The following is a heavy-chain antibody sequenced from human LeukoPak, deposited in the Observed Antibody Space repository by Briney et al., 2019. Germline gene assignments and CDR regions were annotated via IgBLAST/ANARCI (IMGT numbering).Heavy chain of an antibody. J-gene: IGHJ5*02. CDR3: ARANGRIRGVIIGPTWFDP. CDR2: ISAYNGNT. D-gene: IGHD3-10*01. Sequence: ASVKVSCKASGYTFTSYGISWVRQAPGQGLEWMGWISAYNGNTNYAQKLQGRVTMTTDTSTSTAYMELRSLRSDDTAVYYCARANGRIRGVIIGPTWFDPWGQGTLVTVSS. CDR1: GYTFTSYG. V-gene: IGHV1-18*01.